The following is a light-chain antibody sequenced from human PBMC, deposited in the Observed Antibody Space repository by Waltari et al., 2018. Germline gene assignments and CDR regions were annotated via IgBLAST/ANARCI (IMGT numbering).Light chain of an antibody. CDR3: SSYTLSDNLV. V-gene: IGLV2-8*01. J-gene: IGLJ3*02. CDR1: SSDVGFSNY. Sequence: QSALTQPPSASGSPGQAVTISCPRTSSDVGFSNYLSWYQHHPGKAPKVIIYEVSKRPSGVPDRFSGAKSGNTSSLTISGLQAEDEADYYCSSYTLSDNLVFGGGTKLTVL. CDR2: EVS.